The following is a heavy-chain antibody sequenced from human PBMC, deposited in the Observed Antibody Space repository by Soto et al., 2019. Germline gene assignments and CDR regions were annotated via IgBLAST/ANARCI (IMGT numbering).Heavy chain of an antibody. V-gene: IGHV6-1*01. CDR2: TYYRSKWYS. CDR3: ARTQSVFDY. J-gene: IGHJ4*02. Sequence: SQTLSLTFAISGDSVSSNSGAWNWIRQSPSRGLEWLGRTYYRSKWYSEYAVSVKGRITINPDTSKNQFSLQLNSVTPEDSAVYYCARTQSVFDYWGQGNQVTV. CDR1: GDSVSSNSGA.